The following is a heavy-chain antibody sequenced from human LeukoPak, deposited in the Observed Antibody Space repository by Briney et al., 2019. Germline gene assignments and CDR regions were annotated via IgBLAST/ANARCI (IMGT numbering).Heavy chain of an antibody. Sequence: SETLSLTCTVSGYSISSGYYWGWIRQPPGKGLEWIGSIYHSGSTYYNPSLKSRVTISVDTSKNQFSLKLSSVTAADTVVYYCARDRRFGEFGWFDPWGQGTLVTVSS. V-gene: IGHV4-38-2*02. CDR1: GYSISSGYY. CDR3: ARDRRFGEFGWFDP. CDR2: IYHSGST. D-gene: IGHD3-10*01. J-gene: IGHJ5*02.